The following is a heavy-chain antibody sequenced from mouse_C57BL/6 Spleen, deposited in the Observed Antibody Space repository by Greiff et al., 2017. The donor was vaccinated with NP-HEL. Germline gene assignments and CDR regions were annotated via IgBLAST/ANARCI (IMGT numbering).Heavy chain of an antibody. CDR2: INSDGGST. CDR1: EYEFPSYD. J-gene: IGHJ1*03. V-gene: IGHV5-2*01. CDR3: ARRLRRDAYWYFDV. Sequence: DVHLVESGGGLVQPGESLKLSCESNEYEFPSYDMSWVRKTPEKRLELVAAINSDGGSTYYPDTMERRFIMSRDNTKKTQYLQMSSLRSEDTALYYCARRLRRDAYWYFDVWGTGTTVTVSS. D-gene: IGHD2-4*01.